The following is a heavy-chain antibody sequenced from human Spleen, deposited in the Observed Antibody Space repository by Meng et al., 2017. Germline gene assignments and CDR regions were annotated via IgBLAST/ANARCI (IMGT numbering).Heavy chain of an antibody. J-gene: IGHJ4*02. Sequence: VQLVGSGGGLVKAWGSLRLSCVASGLSFTDGWMSWVRQAPGKGLEWVGRIKRNSDGGTIDYAAPVKGRFTISRDDSKNTLYLQMDSLITEDTAVYFCATGAAAADHWGQGTLVTVSS. D-gene: IGHD6-13*01. CDR1: GLSFTDGW. CDR2: IKRNSDGGTI. V-gene: IGHV3-15*01. CDR3: ATGAAAADH.